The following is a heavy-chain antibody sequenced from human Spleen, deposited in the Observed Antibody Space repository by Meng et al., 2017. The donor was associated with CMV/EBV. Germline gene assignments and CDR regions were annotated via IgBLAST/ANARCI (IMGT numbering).Heavy chain of an antibody. J-gene: IGHJ4*02. CDR3: ARDLDILTGPAHY. CDR1: GGSISSSSYY. CDR2: IYYSGST. V-gene: IGHV4-39*07. D-gene: IGHD3-9*01. Sequence: LREAGPGLVKPSGTLSLTCIVSGGSISSSSYYWGWIRQPPGKGLEWIGSIYYSGSTYYNPSLKSRVTISIDTSKNQFSLKLSSVTAADTAVYYCARDLDILTGPAHYWGQGTLVTVSS.